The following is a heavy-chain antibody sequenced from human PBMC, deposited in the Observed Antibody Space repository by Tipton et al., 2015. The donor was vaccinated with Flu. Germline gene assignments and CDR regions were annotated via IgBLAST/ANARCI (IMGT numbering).Heavy chain of an antibody. J-gene: IGHJ4*02. CDR3: ARHHDGLGLMEMYF. CDR2: IYPGDSDT. CDR1: GYIFTNYW. Sequence: VQLVQSGPEVKKPGESLKISCKASGYIFTNYWIGWVRQMPGKGLEWMGIIYPGDSDTRYSPSFQGQVTISADKSISTAYLQWSSLKASDPAIYYSARHHDGLGLMEMYFWGQGSLVTVSS. D-gene: IGHD2-8*01. V-gene: IGHV5-51*01.